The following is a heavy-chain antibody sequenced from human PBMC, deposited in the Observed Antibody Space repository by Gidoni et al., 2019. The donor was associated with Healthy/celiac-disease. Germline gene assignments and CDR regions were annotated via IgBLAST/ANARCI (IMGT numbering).Heavy chain of an antibody. CDR1: GGTFSSYT. CDR3: ATLLTGGFDY. Sequence: QVQLVQSGAEAKKPGSSVKVSCKAAGGTFSSYTNSWVRQAPGQGLEWMGRIIPILGIANYAQKFQGRVTITADKSTSTAYMELSSLRSEGTAVYYCATLLTGGFDYWGQGTLVTVSS. D-gene: IGHD7-27*01. J-gene: IGHJ4*02. V-gene: IGHV1-69*02. CDR2: IIPILGIA.